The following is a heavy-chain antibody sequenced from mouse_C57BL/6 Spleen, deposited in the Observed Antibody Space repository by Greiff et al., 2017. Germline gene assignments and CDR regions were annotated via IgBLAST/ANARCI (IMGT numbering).Heavy chain of an antibody. J-gene: IGHJ4*01. CDR2: IDPSDSET. Sequence: QVQLQQPGAELVRPGSSVQLSCKASGYAFSSSWMHWVKQRPIQGLEWIGNIDPSDSETHYNQKFKDKATLTVDKSSSTAYMQLSSLTSEDSAVYYCARSGYDGSSPMDYWGQGTLVTGSA. CDR3: ARSGYDGSSPMDY. D-gene: IGHD1-1*01. CDR1: GYAFSSSW. V-gene: IGHV1-52*01.